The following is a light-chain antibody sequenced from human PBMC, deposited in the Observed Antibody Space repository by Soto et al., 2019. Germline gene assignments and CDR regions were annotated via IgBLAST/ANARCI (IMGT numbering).Light chain of an antibody. CDR3: QQLNSYPLT. Sequence: DIQLTQSPSFLSASVGDRVSITCRASQGITSFLAWYQQIPGKAPKLLIYTASTLQSGVPPRFSGSGSGTEFTLTISSLQPEDFGTYYCQQLNSYPLTFGGGTRVPIK. J-gene: IGKJ4*01. CDR2: TAS. CDR1: QGITSF. V-gene: IGKV1-9*01.